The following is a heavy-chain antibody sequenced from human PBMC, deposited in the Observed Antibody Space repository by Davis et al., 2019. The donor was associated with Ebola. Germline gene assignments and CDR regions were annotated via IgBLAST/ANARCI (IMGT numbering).Heavy chain of an antibody. CDR3: ARAGPYYYGMDV. J-gene: IGHJ6*02. V-gene: IGHV3-23*01. CDR1: GFTFSSYA. Sequence: PGGSLRLSCAASGFTFSSYAMSWVRQAPGKGLEWVSAISGSGGSTYYADSVKGRFTISRDNSKNSLYLQMNSLRAEDTAVYYCARAGPYYYGMDVWGQGTTVTVSS. CDR2: ISGSGGST.